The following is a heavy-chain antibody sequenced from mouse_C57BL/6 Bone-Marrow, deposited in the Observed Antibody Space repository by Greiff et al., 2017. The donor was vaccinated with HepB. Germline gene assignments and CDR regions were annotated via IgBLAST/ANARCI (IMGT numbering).Heavy chain of an antibody. V-gene: IGHV1-55*01. CDR1: GYTFTSYW. D-gene: IGHD1-1*01. J-gene: IGHJ3*01. CDR3: ARSPNCYGSSYP. CDR2: IYPGSGST. Sequence: QVQLQQPGAELVKPGASVKMSCKASGYTFTSYWITWVKQRPGQGLEWIGDIYPGSGSTNYNEKFKSKATLTVDTSSSTAYMQLSSLTSEDSAVYYCARSPNCYGSSYPWGQGTLVTVSA.